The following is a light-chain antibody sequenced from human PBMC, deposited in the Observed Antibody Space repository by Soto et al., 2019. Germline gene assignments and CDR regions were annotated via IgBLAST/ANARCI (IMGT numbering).Light chain of an antibody. Sequence: QSALIQPASVSGSPEQSITISCTGANSDVGYSSSVSWYQQHPGKAPKLVIFDVSNRPSGVSNRFSGSKSGNTASLTISGLQAEDEADYYCGSWTSSATYVSGTGTKVTVL. CDR3: GSWTSSATYV. CDR2: DVS. CDR1: NSDVGYSSS. V-gene: IGLV2-14*01. J-gene: IGLJ1*01.